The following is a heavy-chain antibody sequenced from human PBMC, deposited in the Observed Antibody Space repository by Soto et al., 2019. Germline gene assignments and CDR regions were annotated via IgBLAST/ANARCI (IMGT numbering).Heavy chain of an antibody. Sequence: GSLRLSCAASGFTFSNYAMSWVRQAPGKGLEWVSAISNSGGSTYYADSVKGRFTISRDYSKNTLYLQMNSLRAEDTAVYYCAKTVRIAADFFDYWGQGTRVTVSS. CDR1: GFTFSNYA. J-gene: IGHJ4*02. CDR3: AKTVRIAADFFDY. CDR2: ISNSGGST. D-gene: IGHD6-6*01. V-gene: IGHV3-23*01.